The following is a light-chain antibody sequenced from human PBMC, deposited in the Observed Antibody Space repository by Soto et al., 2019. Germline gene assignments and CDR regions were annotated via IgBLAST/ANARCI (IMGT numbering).Light chain of an antibody. J-gene: IGKJ1*01. CDR2: DAS. CDR3: QQYNNYSWT. Sequence: DSQMTQSPSSLSSAVRERVTIAFRASQSISSYLNWYQQKPGKAPNLLIYDASTLESGVSSRFSGSGSGTEFTLTISSLQAEDFATYYCQQYNNYSWTFGQGTKVDIK. V-gene: IGKV1-5*01. CDR1: QSISSY.